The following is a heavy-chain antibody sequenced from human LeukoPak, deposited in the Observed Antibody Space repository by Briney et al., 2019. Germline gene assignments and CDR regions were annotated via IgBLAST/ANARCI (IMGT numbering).Heavy chain of an antibody. J-gene: IGHJ6*02. CDR3: ARGLSRWSTPTSSYYYRMDV. V-gene: IGHV1-69*01. D-gene: IGHD4-23*01. CDR2: IIPIFGSA. Sequence: SVKVSCKASGGTLSSYSISWVRQAPGQGLEWMGGIIPIFGSANFAQKFQVRVTITADDSTNTAYMELSSLRSENTAFYYCARGLSRWSTPTSSYYYRMDVWGQGTTVVVSS. CDR1: GGTLSSYS.